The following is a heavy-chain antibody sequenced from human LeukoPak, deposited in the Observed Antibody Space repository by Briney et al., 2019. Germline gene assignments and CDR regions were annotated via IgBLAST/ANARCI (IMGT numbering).Heavy chain of an antibody. J-gene: IGHJ5*02. CDR2: INPNSGGT. V-gene: IGHV1-2*02. CDR1: RYTFIDYY. CDR3: ARDREYYGSGSSWFDP. Sequence: GSSVKVSCQASRYTFIDYYMHWVRPAPRQGLEGMGWINPNSGGTNHAQKLQGRVTMTRDTSISTAYMELSRVRSDDTAVYYCARDREYYGSGSSWFDPWGEGTLVTVSS. D-gene: IGHD3-10*01.